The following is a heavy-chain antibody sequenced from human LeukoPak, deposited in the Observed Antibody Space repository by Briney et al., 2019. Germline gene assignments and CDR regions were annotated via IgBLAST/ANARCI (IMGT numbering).Heavy chain of an antibody. V-gene: IGHV3-53*01. CDR2: IYSGGST. CDR1: GFTVSSNY. CDR3: ARGPKDGGVDY. J-gene: IGHJ4*02. D-gene: IGHD3-16*01. Sequence: GSLRLSCAASGFTVSSNYMSWVCQAPGKGLEWVSVIYSGGSTYYAGSVKGRFTISRDNSKNTLYLQMNSLRAEDTAVYYCARGPKDGGVDYWGQGTLVTVSS.